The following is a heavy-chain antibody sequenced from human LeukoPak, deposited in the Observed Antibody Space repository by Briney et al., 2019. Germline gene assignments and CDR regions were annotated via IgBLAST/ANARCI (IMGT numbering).Heavy chain of an antibody. D-gene: IGHD6-6*01. CDR1: GYSISSGYY. CDR3: ARGGIAARLIDY. V-gene: IGHV4-38-2*02. Sequence: SETLSLSCTVSGYSISSGYYWGWIRQPPGKGLEWIGSIYHSGSTYYIPSLKSRVTISVDTSKNQFSLKLSSVTAADTAVYYCARGGIAARLIDYWGQGTLVTVSS. J-gene: IGHJ4*02. CDR2: IYHSGST.